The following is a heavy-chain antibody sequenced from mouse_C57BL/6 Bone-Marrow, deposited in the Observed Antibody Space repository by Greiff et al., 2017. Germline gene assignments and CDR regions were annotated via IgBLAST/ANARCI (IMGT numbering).Heavy chain of an antibody. CDR1: GYTFTSYG. Sequence: QVQLQPSGAELARPGASVKLSCKASGYTFTSYGISWVKQRTGQGLEWIGEIYPRSGNTYYNEKFKGKATLTADKSSSTAYMELRSLTSEDSAVYFCARTNYYGSSYVSFAYWGQGTLVTVSA. D-gene: IGHD1-1*01. CDR3: ARTNYYGSSYVSFAY. V-gene: IGHV1-81*01. J-gene: IGHJ3*01. CDR2: IYPRSGNT.